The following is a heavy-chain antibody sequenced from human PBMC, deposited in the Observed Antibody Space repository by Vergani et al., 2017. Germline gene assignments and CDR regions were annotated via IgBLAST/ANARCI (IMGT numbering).Heavy chain of an antibody. CDR3: ATPNSLYMDV. V-gene: IGHV3-48*01. Sequence: EVQLVESGGGLVKPGGSFRFSCAASGFTFSNDWMSWVRQAQGKGLEWGSYISGSSSTIYSADSVKGRFTISRNNAQNSLYLKMNNLRAEDTAAYYCATPNSLYMDVWGKGTPDTVSS. CDR2: ISGSSSTI. J-gene: IGHJ6*03. D-gene: IGHD4-23*01. CDR1: GFTFSNDW.